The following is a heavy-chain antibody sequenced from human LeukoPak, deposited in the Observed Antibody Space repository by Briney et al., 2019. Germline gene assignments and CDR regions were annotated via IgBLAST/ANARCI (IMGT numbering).Heavy chain of an antibody. J-gene: IGHJ5*02. Sequence: GGSLRLSCAASGFSFTTYGMHWVRQAPGKGLEWVAVIWNDGTTKYYADSVKGRFTISRDNSKNTLYLQMNSLRAEDTAVYYCAKATEGIDPWGQGTLVTVSS. CDR1: GFSFTTYG. CDR3: AKATEGIDP. CDR2: IWNDGTTK. V-gene: IGHV3-30*02.